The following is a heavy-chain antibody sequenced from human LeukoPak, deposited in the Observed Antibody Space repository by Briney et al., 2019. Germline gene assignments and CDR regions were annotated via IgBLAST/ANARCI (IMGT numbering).Heavy chain of an antibody. D-gene: IGHD6-19*01. Sequence: GRSLRLSCAASGFTFSSYGMHWVRQAPGKGLEWVAVIWYDGSNKYYADSVKGRFTISRDNSKNTLYLQMNSLRAEDTAVYYCAREVAVAGRTGYFDLWGRGTLATVSS. CDR2: IWYDGSNK. V-gene: IGHV3-33*01. J-gene: IGHJ2*01. CDR3: AREVAVAGRTGYFDL. CDR1: GFTFSSYG.